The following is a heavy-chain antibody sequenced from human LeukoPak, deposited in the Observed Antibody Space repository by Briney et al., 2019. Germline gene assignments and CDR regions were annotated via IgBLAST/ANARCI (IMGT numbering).Heavy chain of an antibody. J-gene: IGHJ5*02. CDR2: TYYRSKWSN. D-gene: IGHD1-26*01. CDR3: ARGGSGGCRLGPTCAFDP. CDR1: GDSVSSNSGA. Sequence: SQTLSLTCAISGDSVSSNSGAWNWIRQSPSRGLEWLGRTYYRSKWSNDYAVSVRSRITINADTSKNQFPLQLNSVTPEDTAVYYCARGGSGGCRLGPTCAFDPWGQGTLVTVSA. V-gene: IGHV6-1*01.